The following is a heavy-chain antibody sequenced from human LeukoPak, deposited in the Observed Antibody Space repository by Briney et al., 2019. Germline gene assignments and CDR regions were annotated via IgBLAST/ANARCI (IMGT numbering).Heavy chain of an antibody. CDR2: ISGSGGST. D-gene: IGHD3-9*01. V-gene: IGHV3-23*01. J-gene: IGHJ5*02. CDR1: GFTFSSYA. Sequence: GGSLRLSCAASGFTFSSYAMSWVRQAPGKGLEWVSAISGSGGSTYYAGSVKGRFTISRDNSKNTLYLQMNSLRAEDTAVYYCAKSPSDILTGYYPDWFDPWGQGTLVTVSS. CDR3: AKSPSDILTGYYPDWFDP.